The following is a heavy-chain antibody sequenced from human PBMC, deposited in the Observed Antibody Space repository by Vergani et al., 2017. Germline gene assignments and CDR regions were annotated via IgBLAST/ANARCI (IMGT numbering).Heavy chain of an antibody. CDR2: INPNSGGT. CDR3: ARESNWFDP. Sequence: QVQLVQSGAEVKKPGASVKVSCKASGYTFTGYYIHWVRQAPGQGLEGMGWINPNSGGTNYAQKFQGRVTMTRDTTISTAYMALSRLRSDDTAVYPCARESNWFDPWGQGTLVTVSS. CDR1: GYTFTGYY. V-gene: IGHV1-2*02. J-gene: IGHJ5*02.